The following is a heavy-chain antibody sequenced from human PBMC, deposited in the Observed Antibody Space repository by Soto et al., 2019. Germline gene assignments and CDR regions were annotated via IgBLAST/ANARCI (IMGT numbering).Heavy chain of an antibody. CDR2: ISAYNGNR. CDR3: ARSYYYDSRGYSFDP. D-gene: IGHD3-22*01. CDR1: GYTFTSYG. V-gene: IGHV1-18*01. J-gene: IGHJ5*02. Sequence: ASVKVSCKASGYTFTSYGISWVRQAPGQGLEWMGWISAYNGNRKHAQKLQGRVTMTTDTSTSTGYMELRSLRSDDTAVYYCARSYYYDSRGYSFDPWGQGTLVTVSS.